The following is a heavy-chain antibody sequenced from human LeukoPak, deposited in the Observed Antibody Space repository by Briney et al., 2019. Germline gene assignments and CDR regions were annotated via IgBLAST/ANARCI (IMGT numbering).Heavy chain of an antibody. Sequence: PGGSLGLSCAASGFTFDDYGMSWVRQAPGKGLEWVSGINWNGGSTGYADSVKGRFTISRDNVKNSLYLQMNSLRAEDTAVYSCARVNDYDSGSLYRPIDYWGQGTLVTVS. V-gene: IGHV3-20*04. CDR3: ARVNDYDSGSLYRPIDY. J-gene: IGHJ4*02. CDR2: INWNGGST. D-gene: IGHD3-10*01. CDR1: GFTFDDYG.